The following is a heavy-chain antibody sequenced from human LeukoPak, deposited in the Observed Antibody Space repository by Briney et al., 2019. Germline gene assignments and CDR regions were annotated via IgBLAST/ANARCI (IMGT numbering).Heavy chain of an antibody. D-gene: IGHD6-19*01. V-gene: IGHV4-59*08. Sequence: SETLFLTCTVPGDSMSGHFWSWVRQPPGKGLEWSGYVYYSGSTYYNPSLKSRLTMSVDTSKTHCSLRLSSVTAADTAVYYCARLYGSGWYDGDYWGQGTLVTVSS. CDR2: VYYSGST. CDR1: GDSMSGHF. CDR3: ARLYGSGWYDGDY. J-gene: IGHJ4*02.